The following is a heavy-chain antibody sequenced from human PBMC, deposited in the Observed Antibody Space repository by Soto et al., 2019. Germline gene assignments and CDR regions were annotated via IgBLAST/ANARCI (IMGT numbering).Heavy chain of an antibody. V-gene: IGHV4-59*08. J-gene: IGHJ5*02. CDR2: IYYSGST. D-gene: IGHD3-16*01. CDR3: ARGISYDYIWGSYSWFDP. Sequence: SETLSLTCTVSGGSISSYYWSWIRQPPGKGLEWIGYIYYSGSTNYNPSLKSRVTISVDTSKNQFSLKLSSVTAADTAVYYCARGISYDYIWGSYSWFDPWGQGTLVTVSS. CDR1: GGSISSYY.